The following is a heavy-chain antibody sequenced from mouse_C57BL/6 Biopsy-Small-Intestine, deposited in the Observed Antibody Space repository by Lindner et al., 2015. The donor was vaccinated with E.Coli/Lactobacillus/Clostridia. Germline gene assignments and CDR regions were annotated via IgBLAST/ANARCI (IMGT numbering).Heavy chain of an antibody. D-gene: IGHD2-1*01. CDR2: ISAYNGNT. J-gene: IGHJ4*01. V-gene: IGHV1-7*01. CDR1: GYTFTSYG. Sequence: SVKVSCKASGYTFTSYGINWVRQAPGQGLEWMGWISAYNGNTNYAQKLQGRVTMTTDTSTSTAYMELRSLRSDDTAVYYCARDKLGYSSGYYVGGFDYWGQGTLVTVSS. CDR3: ARDKLGYSSGYYVGGFDY.